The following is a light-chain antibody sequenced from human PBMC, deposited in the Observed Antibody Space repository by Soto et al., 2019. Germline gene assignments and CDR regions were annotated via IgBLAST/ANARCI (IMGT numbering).Light chain of an antibody. CDR3: QQRSNWPPT. CDR2: DAS. Sequence: EIVLTQSPGTLSLSPGERATLSCRASQSVTSSLVWYQQKPGQAPRLLIYDASNRATGIPARFSGSGSGTDFTLTISSLEPEDFAVYYCQQRSNWPPTFGQGTRLEI. CDR1: QSVTSS. J-gene: IGKJ5*01. V-gene: IGKV3-11*01.